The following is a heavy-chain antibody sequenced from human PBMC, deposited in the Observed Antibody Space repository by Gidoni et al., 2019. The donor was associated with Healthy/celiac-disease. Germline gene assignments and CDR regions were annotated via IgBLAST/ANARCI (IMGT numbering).Heavy chain of an antibody. J-gene: IGHJ4*02. CDR2: IYYSGST. V-gene: IGHV4-59*01. CDR3: ARDPVWFGESY. D-gene: IGHD3-10*01. CDR1: GGSISSYY. Sequence: QVQLQESGPGLVKPSETLSLTCTVSGGSISSYYWSWIRQPPGKGLEWIGYIYYSGSTNYNPSLKSRVTISVDTSKNQFSLKLSSVTAADTAVYYCARDPVWFGESYWGQGTLVTVSS.